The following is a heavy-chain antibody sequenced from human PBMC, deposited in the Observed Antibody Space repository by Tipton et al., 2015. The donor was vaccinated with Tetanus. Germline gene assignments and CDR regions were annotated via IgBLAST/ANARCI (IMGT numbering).Heavy chain of an antibody. D-gene: IGHD6-6*01. V-gene: IGHV5-51*01. CDR2: IFPDDSDT. CDR1: GYSFTSHW. Sequence: QLVQSGADVKKPGESLKTSCKASGYSFTSHWIGWVRQMPGKGLEWMGMIFPDDSDTRYSPSFQGHVPFSVDKSTSTVYLQWSSLKASDTAMYFCARMYSTSSPFDHWGQGTLVAVSS. CDR3: ARMYSTSSPFDH. J-gene: IGHJ4*02.